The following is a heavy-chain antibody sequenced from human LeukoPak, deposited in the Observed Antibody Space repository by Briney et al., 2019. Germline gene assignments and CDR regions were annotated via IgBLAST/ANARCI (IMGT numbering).Heavy chain of an antibody. J-gene: IGHJ4*02. Sequence: GGSLRLSCAASGFTFSSYWMSWVRQAPGKGLEWVANIKQDGSEQYYVDSVKGRFTISRDNAKDSLYLQMSSLRAEDTAVYFCARGQTTVNNWGQGTLVTVSS. CDR1: GFTFSSYW. V-gene: IGHV3-7*03. CDR3: ARGQTTVNN. D-gene: IGHD4-17*01. CDR2: IKQDGSEQ.